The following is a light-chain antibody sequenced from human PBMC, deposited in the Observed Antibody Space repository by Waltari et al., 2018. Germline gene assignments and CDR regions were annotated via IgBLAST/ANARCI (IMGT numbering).Light chain of an antibody. CDR1: QSLSSY. CDR2: AAS. CDR3: RQSYSTPMYT. V-gene: IGKV1-39*01. J-gene: IGKJ2*01. Sequence: DIQMTQSPSSLSASVGDRVTITCRASQSLSSYLNWHQQKPGKAPKPLLYAASSLQSGVPSRFIGSGSATEFTLTISSLQPEDCATYYCRQSYSTPMYTFGQGTKLEIK.